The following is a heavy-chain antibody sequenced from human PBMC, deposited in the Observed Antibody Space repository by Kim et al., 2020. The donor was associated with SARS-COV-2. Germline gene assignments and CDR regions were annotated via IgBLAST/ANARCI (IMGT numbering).Heavy chain of an antibody. V-gene: IGHV3-20*01. D-gene: IGHD3-22*01. CDR1: GFTFDDYG. Sequence: GGSLRLSCAASGFTFDDYGMSWVRQAPGKGLEWVSGINWNGGSTGYADSVKGRFTISRDNAKNSLYLQMNSLRAEDTALYHCARVTYYYDSSGYYSFDYWGQGTLVTVSS. CDR2: INWNGGST. J-gene: IGHJ4*02. CDR3: ARVTYYYDSSGYYSFDY.